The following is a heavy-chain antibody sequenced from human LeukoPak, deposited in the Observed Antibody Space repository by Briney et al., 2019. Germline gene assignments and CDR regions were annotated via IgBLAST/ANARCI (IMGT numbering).Heavy chain of an antibody. Sequence: ASVKVSCKASGYTFTSYGISWVRQAPGQGLEWMGWISAYNGNTNYAQKLQGRVTMSTDTSTSTAYMELRSLRSDDTAVYHCARGDLTGDAFDIWGQGTMVTVSS. CDR1: GYTFTSYG. J-gene: IGHJ3*02. V-gene: IGHV1-18*01. D-gene: IGHD3-9*01. CDR2: ISAYNGNT. CDR3: ARGDLTGDAFDI.